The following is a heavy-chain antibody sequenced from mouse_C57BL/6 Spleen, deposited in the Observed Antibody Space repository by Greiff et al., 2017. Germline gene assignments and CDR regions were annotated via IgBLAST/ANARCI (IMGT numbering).Heavy chain of an antibody. CDR3: ARPYSNHYYAMDY. V-gene: IGHV1-69*01. D-gene: IGHD2-5*01. J-gene: IGHJ4*01. CDR1: GYTFTSYW. Sequence: QVQLKQPGAELVMPGASVKLSCKASGYTFTSYWMHWVKQRPGQGLEWIGEIDPSDSYTNYNQKFKGKSTLTVDKSSSTAYMQLSSLTSEDSAVYYCARPYSNHYYAMDYWRQGTSVTVSS. CDR2: IDPSDSYT.